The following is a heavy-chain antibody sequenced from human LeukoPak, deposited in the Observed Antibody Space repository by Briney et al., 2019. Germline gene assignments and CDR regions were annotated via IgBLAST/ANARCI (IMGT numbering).Heavy chain of an antibody. D-gene: IGHD3-22*01. CDR3: AREFYDSSGYYQVV. V-gene: IGHV4-61*01. CDR2: IYYSGST. Sequence: SETLSLTCTVSGGSINNVTYYWGWIRQPPGKGLEWIGYIYYSGSTNYNPSLKSRVTISVDTSKNQFSLKLSSVTAADTAVYYCAREFYDSSGYYQVVWGQGTLVTVSS. CDR1: GGSINNVTYY. J-gene: IGHJ4*02.